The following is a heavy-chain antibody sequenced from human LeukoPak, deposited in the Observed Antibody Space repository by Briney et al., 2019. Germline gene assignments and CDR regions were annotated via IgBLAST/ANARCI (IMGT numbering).Heavy chain of an antibody. J-gene: IGHJ6*02. CDR2: IWYDGNNK. CDR3: ARERMDLDYYGMDV. V-gene: IGHV3-33*01. CDR1: GFTFSSYG. Sequence: GSLRLSCAASGFTFSSYGMHWVRQAPGKGPEWVAVIWYDGNNKYYADSVKGRFTISRDNSKNTLYLQMNSLRVEDTAVYYCARERMDLDYYGMDVWGQGTTVTVSS. D-gene: IGHD3/OR15-3a*01.